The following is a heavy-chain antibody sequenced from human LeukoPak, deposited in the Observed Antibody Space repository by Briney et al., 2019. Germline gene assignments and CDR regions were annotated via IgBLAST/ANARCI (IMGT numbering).Heavy chain of an antibody. CDR1: GFTFSSYV. CDR3: AKEYEAYCGGDCYSHFDY. D-gene: IGHD2-21*02. Sequence: GGSLTLSCAASGFTFSSYVMHWVRQAPGKGLEWVAAISYDGTNKNYADSVKGRFTISRDNSKNTLYLQMNSLRAEDTAVYYCAKEYEAYCGGDCYSHFDYWGQGTLVTVSS. V-gene: IGHV3-30*18. J-gene: IGHJ4*02. CDR2: ISYDGTNK.